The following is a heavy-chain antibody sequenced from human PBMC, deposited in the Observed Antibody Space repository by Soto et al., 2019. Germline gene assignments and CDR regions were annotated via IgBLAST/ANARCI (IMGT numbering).Heavy chain of an antibody. CDR1: GFTFSSYG. D-gene: IGHD6-13*01. Sequence: GGSLRLSCAASGFTFSSYGMHWVRQAPGKGLEWVAVISYDGSNKYFADSVRGRFTISRDNSKNTLYLQMNSLRAEDTAVYYCAKDSALKTIPAAGVVNYWGQGILVTVSS. J-gene: IGHJ4*02. V-gene: IGHV3-30*18. CDR2: ISYDGSNK. CDR3: AKDSALKTIPAAGVVNY.